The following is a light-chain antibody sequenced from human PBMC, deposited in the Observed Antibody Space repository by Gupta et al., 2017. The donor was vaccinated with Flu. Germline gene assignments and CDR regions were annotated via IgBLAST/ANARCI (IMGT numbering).Light chain of an antibody. Sequence: DIVLTQSPDPLPVSLRERATINCKTSQSVLYSSSNKNYLARYQQKPGLPPKLLIYWAFTRESAVRVRFSGSGSGTAFTLSIMSLQAEDVAVYYCQLDYSTPPTFGQGTKVELK. CDR2: WAF. V-gene: IGKV4-1*01. J-gene: IGKJ1*01. CDR1: QSVLYSSSNKNY. CDR3: QLDYSTPPT.